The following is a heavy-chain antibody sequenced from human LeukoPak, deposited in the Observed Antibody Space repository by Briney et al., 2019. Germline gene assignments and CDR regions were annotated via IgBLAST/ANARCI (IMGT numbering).Heavy chain of an antibody. CDR2: TYYRYQWYN. V-gene: IGHV6-1*01. CDR3: ARAPGQWLAYFDY. D-gene: IGHD6-19*01. Sequence: SQTLSLTCAISGDSVSSNIAVWNWIRQSPSRGLEWLGRTYYRYQWYNDYAASVKSRITINPDTFKNQFSLQLNAVTPEDTAVYYCARAPGQWLAYFDYWGQGTLVTVSS. CDR1: GDSVSSNIAV. J-gene: IGHJ4*02.